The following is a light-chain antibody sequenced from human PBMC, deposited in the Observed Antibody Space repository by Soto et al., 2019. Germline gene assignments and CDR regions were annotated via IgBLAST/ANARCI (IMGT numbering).Light chain of an antibody. Sequence: EIVLTQSPVTLPLSPGERATLSCRASQSVSSYLAWYQQKRGQAPRLLIYDASNRATGIPARFSGGGSGTDFTLTISSLEPEDFAVYYCQQRSNWPATFGGGTKVEIK. V-gene: IGKV3-11*01. CDR2: DAS. CDR1: QSVSSY. J-gene: IGKJ4*01. CDR3: QQRSNWPAT.